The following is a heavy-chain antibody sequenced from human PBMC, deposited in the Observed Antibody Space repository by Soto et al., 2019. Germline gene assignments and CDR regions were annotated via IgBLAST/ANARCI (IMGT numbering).Heavy chain of an antibody. Sequence: GGSLRLSCAASGFTFSSYSMNWVRQAPGKGLEWVSYISSSSSTIYYAESVKGRFTISRDNAKNSLYLQMNSLRAEDTAVYYCAADIVVVPAAGGRYFDYWGQGTLVTVSS. CDR2: ISSSSSTI. D-gene: IGHD2-2*01. CDR1: GFTFSSYS. V-gene: IGHV3-48*01. J-gene: IGHJ4*02. CDR3: AADIVVVPAAGGRYFDY.